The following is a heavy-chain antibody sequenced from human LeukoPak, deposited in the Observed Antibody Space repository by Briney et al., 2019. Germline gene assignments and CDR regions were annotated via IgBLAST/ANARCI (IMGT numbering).Heavy chain of an antibody. J-gene: IGHJ4*02. CDR3: ARSPLGVTYYYDSSGSLLFDY. V-gene: IGHV5-51*01. CDR1: GYSFTSYW. D-gene: IGHD3-22*01. CDR2: IYPGDSDT. Sequence: GESLKISCKGSGYSFTSYWIGWVRQMPGKGLEWMGIIYPGDSDTRYSPSFQGQVTIPADKSISTAYLQWSSLKASDTAMYYCARSPLGVTYYYDSSGSLLFDYWGQGTLVTVSS.